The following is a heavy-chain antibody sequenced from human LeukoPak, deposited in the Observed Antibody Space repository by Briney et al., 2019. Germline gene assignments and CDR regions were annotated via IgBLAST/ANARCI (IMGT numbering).Heavy chain of an antibody. CDR2: ISYDGSNK. J-gene: IGHJ6*03. CDR3: ARGSWAAAGPYSYYMDV. CDR1: GFTFSSYA. D-gene: IGHD6-13*01. V-gene: IGHV3-30*01. Sequence: PGGSLRLSCAASGFTFSSYAMHWVRQAPGKGLEWVAVISYDGSNKYYADSVKGRFTISRDNSKNTLYLQMNSLRAEDTAVYYCARGSWAAAGPYSYYMDVWGKGTTVTVSS.